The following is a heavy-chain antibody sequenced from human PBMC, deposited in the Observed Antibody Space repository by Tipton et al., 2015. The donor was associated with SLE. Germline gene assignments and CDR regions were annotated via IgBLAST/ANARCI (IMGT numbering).Heavy chain of an antibody. CDR1: GGSFSDYF. Sequence: LSLTCAVYGGSFSDYFWTWIRRSPGKGLEWIGDVNHSGSTDYHPSLKSRVTMSVDTSKNQFSLKLTSVTAADTALYYCARFTIFGVVRGSCDSWCQGTLVTVS. D-gene: IGHD3-3*01. V-gene: IGHV4-34*01. J-gene: IGHJ4*02. CDR3: ARFTIFGVVRGSCDS. CDR2: VNHSGST.